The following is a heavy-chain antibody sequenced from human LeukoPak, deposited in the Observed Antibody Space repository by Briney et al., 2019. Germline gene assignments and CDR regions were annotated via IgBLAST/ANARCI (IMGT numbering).Heavy chain of an antibody. CDR2: IYYSGST. J-gene: IGHJ1*01. CDR1: GGSINSYY. CDR3: ARGGGNTYYYDSSGYKEYFQH. D-gene: IGHD3-22*01. V-gene: IGHV4-59*01. Sequence: SETLSVTCTVSGGSINSYYWSWIRQPLGKGLEWIGYIYYSGSTNYNPSLKSRVTISVDTSKNQFSLKLSSVTAADTAVYYCARGGGNTYYYDSSGYKEYFQHWGQGTLVTVSS.